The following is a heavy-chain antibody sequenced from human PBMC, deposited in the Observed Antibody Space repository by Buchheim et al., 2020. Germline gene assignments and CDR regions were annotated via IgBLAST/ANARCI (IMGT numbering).Heavy chain of an antibody. D-gene: IGHD2/OR15-2a*01. V-gene: IGHV1-46*03. Sequence: QVQLVQSGAEVKKPGASVKVSCKASGYTFTSYYMHWVRQAPGQGPEWLGLINPNTGYTDNPQKFRGRVTMARDTSTTAVYMELSSVRSEDTAVYYCARDGEGRLSYLLHYWGQGTL. J-gene: IGHJ4*02. CDR1: GYTFTSYY. CDR3: ARDGEGRLSYLLHY. CDR2: INPNTGYT.